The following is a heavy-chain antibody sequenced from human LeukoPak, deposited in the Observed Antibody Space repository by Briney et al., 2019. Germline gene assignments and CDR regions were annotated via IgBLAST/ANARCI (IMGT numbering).Heavy chain of an antibody. D-gene: IGHD6-6*01. J-gene: IGHJ4*02. V-gene: IGHV3-64D*06. Sequence: GGSLRLSCSASGFTFSSYAMHWVRQAPGKGLEYVSAISSNGGSTYYADSVKGRFTISRDNSKNTLYLQMSSLRAEDTAVYYCVKESSYALPDCWGQGTLVTVSS. CDR3: VKESSYALPDC. CDR1: GFTFSSYA. CDR2: ISSNGGST.